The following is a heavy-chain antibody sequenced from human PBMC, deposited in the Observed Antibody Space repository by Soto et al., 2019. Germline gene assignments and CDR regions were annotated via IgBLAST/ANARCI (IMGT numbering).Heavy chain of an antibody. CDR1: GGSISSGGYY. CDR2: IYYSGST. D-gene: IGHD6-25*01. CDR3: ARVLLVIAAT. Sequence: SETLSLTCTVSGGSISSGGYYWSWIRQHPGKGLEWIGYIYYSGSTYYNPSLKSRVTISVDTSKNQFSLKLSSVTAADTAVYYCARVLLVIAATWGQGILVTVSS. V-gene: IGHV4-31*03. J-gene: IGHJ5*02.